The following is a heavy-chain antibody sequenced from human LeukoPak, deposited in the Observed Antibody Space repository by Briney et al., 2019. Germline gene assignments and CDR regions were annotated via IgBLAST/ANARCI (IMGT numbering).Heavy chain of an antibody. J-gene: IGHJ6*03. V-gene: IGHV1-18*01. Sequence: ASVQVSCKASGYTFTNFGVAWVRQAPGQGLEWMGWISANTDNRNYAQKFQDRVTMTTDTSTTTAYMELRSLRSDDTAVYYCARWGSSRTSCFSYSCWYMDVWGEGTTVTVSS. D-gene: IGHD2-2*01. CDR3: ARWGSSRTSCFSYSCWYMDV. CDR2: ISANTDNR. CDR1: GYTFTNFG.